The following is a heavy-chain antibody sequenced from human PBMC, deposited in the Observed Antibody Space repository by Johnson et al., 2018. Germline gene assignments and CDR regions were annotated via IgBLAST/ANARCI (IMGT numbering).Heavy chain of an antibody. CDR1: GFSVSDYY. D-gene: IGHD4-17*01. Sequence: EVQLVESGGGLIQPGGSLRLTCAASGFSVSDYYLSWVRQAPGKGLEWVSVIYSAGSRYYSDSVKGRFTISRDSARNTVYLQMNSLRVEDMAVYYCARGFSGDYQDWGQGTLVTVSS. J-gene: IGHJ1*01. CDR3: ARGFSGDYQD. CDR2: IYSAGSR. V-gene: IGHV3-53*01.